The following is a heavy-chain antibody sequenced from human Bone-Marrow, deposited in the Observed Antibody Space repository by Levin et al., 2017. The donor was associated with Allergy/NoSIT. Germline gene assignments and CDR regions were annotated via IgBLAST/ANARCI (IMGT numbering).Heavy chain of an antibody. D-gene: IGHD1-7*01. CDR1: GFTFTIYD. CDR3: ARETIAGPPCDWCDT. V-gene: IGHV1-2*02. CDR2: RNPNTGGT. J-gene: IGHJ5*02. Sequence: ASVKVSCKASGFTFTIYDIHWVRQAPGQGLEWVGWRNPNTGGTESEQKFVGRVTMPRDTSTTTAFMELTRLRPDDTAIYYCARETIAGPPCDWCDTWGQGALVTVSS.